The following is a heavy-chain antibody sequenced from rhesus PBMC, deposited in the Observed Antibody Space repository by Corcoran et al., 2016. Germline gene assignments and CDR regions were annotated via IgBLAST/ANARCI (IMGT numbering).Heavy chain of an antibody. J-gene: IGHJ4*01. D-gene: IGHD6-19*01. CDR1: GGSMSSYS. CDR3: DAEFVF. Sequence: QVQLQESGPGLVKPPETLSLTCAVSGGSMSSYSWTWIRQSPGKGLEWSGEISGHNGSTNYNPSLKSRVTISKDASKNQFSLKLNSVTAADTAVYYCDAEFVFWGQGVLVTVSS. CDR2: ISGHNGST. V-gene: IGHV4-80*01.